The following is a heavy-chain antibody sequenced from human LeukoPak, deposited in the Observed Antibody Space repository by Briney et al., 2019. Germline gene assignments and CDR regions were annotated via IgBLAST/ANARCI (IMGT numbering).Heavy chain of an antibody. Sequence: PSETLSLTCAVYGGSFSGYYWSWIRQPPGKGLEWIGEINHSGSTNYNPSLKSRVTISVDTSKNQFSLKLSSVTAADTAVYYCARHGKNYYDSSGYRAFDIWGQGTMVTVSS. J-gene: IGHJ3*02. CDR2: INHSGST. V-gene: IGHV4-34*01. D-gene: IGHD3-22*01. CDR3: ARHGKNYYDSSGYRAFDI. CDR1: GGSFSGYY.